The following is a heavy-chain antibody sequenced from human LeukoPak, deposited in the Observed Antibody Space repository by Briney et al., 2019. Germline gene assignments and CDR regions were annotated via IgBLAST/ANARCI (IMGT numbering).Heavy chain of an antibody. CDR2: IYSGGST. CDR3: ARERTALYYLDY. CDR1: GFTVSSNY. V-gene: IGHV3-53*01. Sequence: GGSLRLSCAASGFTVSSNYMSWVRQAPGKGLEWVSVIYSGGSTYYADSVKGRFTISRDNSKNTLYLQMNSLRAEDTVVYYCARERTALYYLDYWGQGTLVTVSS. J-gene: IGHJ4*02. D-gene: IGHD5-18*01.